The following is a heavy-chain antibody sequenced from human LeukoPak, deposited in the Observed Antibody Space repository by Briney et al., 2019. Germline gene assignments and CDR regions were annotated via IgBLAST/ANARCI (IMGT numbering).Heavy chain of an antibody. CDR2: IYSGGST. CDR3: ARVEDSSGYYYYYYYYGMDV. J-gene: IGHJ6*02. Sequence: GGSLRLSCAASGFTVSSNYMSWVRQAPGKGLEWVSVIYSGGSTYYADSVKGRFTISRDNAKNSLYLQMNSLRDEDTAVYYCARVEDSSGYYYYYYYYGMDVWGQGTTVTVSS. V-gene: IGHV3-66*01. CDR1: GFTVSSNY. D-gene: IGHD3-22*01.